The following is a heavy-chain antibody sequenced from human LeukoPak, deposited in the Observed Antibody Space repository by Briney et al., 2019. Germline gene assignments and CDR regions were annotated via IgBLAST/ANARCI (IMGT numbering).Heavy chain of an antibody. V-gene: IGHV3-66*01. CDR3: ARDGYDGHYNYAMDV. Sequence: QPGGSLRLSCAASGFTFSSYAMSWVRRAPGRGLEWVSVFYTDGNTYYAESMKGRFTISRDNSKNILFLQMNSLRVEDTAVYYCARDGYDGHYNYAMDVWGQGAAVTVSS. CDR2: FYTDGNT. CDR1: GFTFSSYA. D-gene: IGHD5-12*01. J-gene: IGHJ6*02.